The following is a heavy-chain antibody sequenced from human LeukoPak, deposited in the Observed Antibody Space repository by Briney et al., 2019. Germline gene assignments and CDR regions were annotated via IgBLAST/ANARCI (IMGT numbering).Heavy chain of an antibody. CDR3: AKGPQRYGSGILGDS. CDR2: ITWDGGRT. V-gene: IGHV3-43D*03. Sequence: GGSLRLSCAASGFTFDDYAMYWVRQAPGKGLEWVALITWDGGRTYYGDSVKGRLTVSRDNSKNSLFLQMNSLRTEDTALYYCAKGPQRYGSGILGDSWGQGTLVTVSS. CDR1: GFTFDDYA. J-gene: IGHJ5*02. D-gene: IGHD3-10*01.